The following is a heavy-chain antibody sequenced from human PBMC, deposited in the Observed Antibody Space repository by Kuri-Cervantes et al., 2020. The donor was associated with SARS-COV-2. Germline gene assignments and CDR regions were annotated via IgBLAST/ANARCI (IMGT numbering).Heavy chain of an antibody. D-gene: IGHD6-13*01. CDR3: AKISRGFIAAAGRPGGWFDP. CDR1: GFTFTSSA. V-gene: IGHV1-58*01. J-gene: IGHJ5*02. CDR2: IVVGSGNT. Sequence: SVKVSCKASGFTFTSSAVQWVRQARGQRLEWIGWIVVGSGNTNYAQKFQERVTITRDMSTSTAYMELSSLRSEDTAVYYCAKISRGFIAAAGRPGGWFDPWGQGTLVTVSS.